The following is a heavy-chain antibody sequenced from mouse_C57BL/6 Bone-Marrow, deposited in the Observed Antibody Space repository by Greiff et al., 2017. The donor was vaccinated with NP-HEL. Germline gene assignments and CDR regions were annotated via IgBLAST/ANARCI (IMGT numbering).Heavy chain of an antibody. CDR3: TRSTTVVAPDY. V-gene: IGHV1-15*01. Sequence: QVQLKQSGAELVRPGASVTLSCKASGYTFTDYEMHWVKQTPVHGLEWIGAIDPETGGTAYNQKFKGKAILTADKSSSTAYMELRSLTSEDSAVYYCTRSTTVVAPDYGGQGTTLTVSS. CDR1: GYTFTDYE. D-gene: IGHD1-1*01. J-gene: IGHJ2*01. CDR2: IDPETGGT.